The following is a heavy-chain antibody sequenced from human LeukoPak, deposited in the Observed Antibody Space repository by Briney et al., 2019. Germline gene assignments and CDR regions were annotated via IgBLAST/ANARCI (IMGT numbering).Heavy chain of an antibody. CDR2: ITSSSSYI. CDR3: TRDFLSPMSYYMDV. Sequence: GGSLRLSCAASGFTFDDYGMSWVRQAPGKGLEWVSSITSSSSYIYYADSVKGRFTISRDNAKNSLYLQMNSLRAEDTAVYYCTRDFLSPMSYYMDVWGKGTTVTVSS. V-gene: IGHV3-21*01. D-gene: IGHD3-10*02. J-gene: IGHJ6*03. CDR1: GFTFDDYG.